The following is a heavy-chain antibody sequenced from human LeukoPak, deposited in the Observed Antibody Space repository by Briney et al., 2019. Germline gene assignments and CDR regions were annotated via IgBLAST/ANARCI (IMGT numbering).Heavy chain of an antibody. CDR1: GFTVSSNY. D-gene: IGHD2-15*01. Sequence: GGSLRLSCAASGFTVSSNYMSWVRQAPGKGLEWVANIKQDGSEKYYVDSVKGRFTISRDNAKNSLYLQMNSLRAEDTAVYYCARDVGEADYWGQGTLVTVSS. CDR2: IKQDGSEK. J-gene: IGHJ4*02. CDR3: ARDVGEADY. V-gene: IGHV3-7*01.